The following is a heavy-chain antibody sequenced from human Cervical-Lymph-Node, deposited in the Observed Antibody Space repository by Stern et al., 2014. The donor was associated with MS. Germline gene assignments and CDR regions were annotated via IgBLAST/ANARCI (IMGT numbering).Heavy chain of an antibody. D-gene: IGHD4-17*01. V-gene: IGHV4-61*02. J-gene: IGHJ4*02. CDR3: ASLGYGDYVNY. CDR2: IYTSGST. CDR1: GGSISSGSYY. Sequence: QVQLVESGPGLVKPSETLSLTCTVSGGSISSGSYYWSWIRQPAGKGLERIGRIYTSGSTNYNPSLKSRVTLSVDKSKQQLSLKLSSVPAADTAVYYCASLGYGDYVNYWGQGTLVTVSS.